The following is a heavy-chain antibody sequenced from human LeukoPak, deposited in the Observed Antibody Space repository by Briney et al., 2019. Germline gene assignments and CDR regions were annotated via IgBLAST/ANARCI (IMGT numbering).Heavy chain of an antibody. CDR2: IYYSGST. CDR3: AGSFSGSYHSAFDI. V-gene: IGHV4-30-4*08. Sequence: SETLSLTCTVSGGSISSGDYYWSWIRQPPGKGLEWIGYIYYSGSTHYNPSLKSRVTISVDTSKNQFSLKLSSVTAADTAVYYCAGSFSGSYHSAFDIWGQGTMVTVSS. J-gene: IGHJ3*02. CDR1: GGSISSGDYY. D-gene: IGHD1-26*01.